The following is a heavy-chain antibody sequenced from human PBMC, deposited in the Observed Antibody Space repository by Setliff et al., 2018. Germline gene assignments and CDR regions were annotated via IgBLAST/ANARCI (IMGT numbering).Heavy chain of an antibody. CDR3: ARGYYNFLSGYYTPYYFDY. CDR2: IYYSGNI. V-gene: IGHV4-39*01. J-gene: IGHJ4*02. CDR1: GGSISSDSYC. Sequence: SETLSLTCTVSGGSISSDSYCWGWIRQPPGKGLEWIGSIYYSGNIYYNPSLKSRVTISVDTSKNQFSLKLSPVTAADTAVYFCARGYYNFLSGYYTPYYFDYWGQGTLVTVSS. D-gene: IGHD3-3*01.